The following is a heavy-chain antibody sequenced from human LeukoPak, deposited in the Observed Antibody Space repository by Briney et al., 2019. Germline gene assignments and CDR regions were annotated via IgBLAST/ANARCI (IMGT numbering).Heavy chain of an antibody. CDR2: ISGSSITI. D-gene: IGHD2-2*01. CDR3: ARGRGCSSLSCYPDY. V-gene: IGHV3-48*03. J-gene: IGHJ4*02. CDR1: GFTFSNYD. Sequence: GGSLRLSCAASGFTFSNYDMNWVRQAPGKGLEWLSYISGSSITIYYADSVKGRFTISRDNAKNSLYLQMNSLGAEDTALYYCARGRGCSSLSCYPDYWGQGTLVTVSS.